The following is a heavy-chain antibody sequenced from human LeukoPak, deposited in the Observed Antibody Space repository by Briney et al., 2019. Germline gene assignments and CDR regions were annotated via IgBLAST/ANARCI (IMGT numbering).Heavy chain of an antibody. J-gene: IGHJ4*02. Sequence: PGGSLRLSCAASGFTLSTYWVTWVRQAPGKGLEWVANIKQDGSEKYYVDSVKGRFTISRDNAKKLLYLQMNSLRVEDTAVYYCARDRGSSGRLGRFDNWGQGTLVTVSP. CDR1: GFTLSTYW. CDR3: ARDRGSSGRLGRFDN. D-gene: IGHD6-19*01. V-gene: IGHV3-7*01. CDR2: IKQDGSEK.